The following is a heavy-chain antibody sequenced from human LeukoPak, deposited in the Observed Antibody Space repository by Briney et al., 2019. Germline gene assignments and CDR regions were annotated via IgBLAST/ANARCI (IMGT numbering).Heavy chain of an antibody. V-gene: IGHV1-2*04. CDR3: ARLSLLPQHITMVRGVHP. Sequence: GASVKVSCKASGYTFTGYYMHWVRQAPGQGLEWMGWINPNSGGTNYAQKFQGWVTMTRDTSISTAYMELSRLRSDDTAVYYCARLSLLPQHITMVRGVHPWGQGTLVTVSS. CDR2: INPNSGGT. J-gene: IGHJ5*02. CDR1: GYTFTGYY. D-gene: IGHD3-10*01.